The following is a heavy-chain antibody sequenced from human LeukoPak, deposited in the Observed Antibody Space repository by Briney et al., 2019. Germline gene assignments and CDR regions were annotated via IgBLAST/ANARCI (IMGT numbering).Heavy chain of an antibody. CDR1: GFTFSSYA. V-gene: IGHV3-23*01. J-gene: IGHJ4*02. CDR3: AKDLGGEGGSGFPGY. Sequence: GGCLRLSCAASGFTFSSYAMSWVRQVPGKGLEWVSAISGSASDTYYADSVKGRLTISRDNSKSTLYLQMNSLRAEDTAVYYCAKDLGGEGGSGFPGYWGQGTLVTVSS. CDR2: ISGSASDT. D-gene: IGHD3-10*01.